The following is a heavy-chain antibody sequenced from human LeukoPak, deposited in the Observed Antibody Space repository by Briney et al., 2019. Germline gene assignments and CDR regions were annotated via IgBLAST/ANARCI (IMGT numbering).Heavy chain of an antibody. J-gene: IGHJ4*02. Sequence: GGSLRLSCAASGFTFSSYSMNWVRQAPGKGLEWVSAISGSGGSTYYADSVKGRFTISRDNSKNTLYLQMNSLRAEDTAVYYCAKGRTSSCYSSVDFWGRGTLVTVSS. V-gene: IGHV3-23*01. D-gene: IGHD2-15*01. CDR1: GFTFSSYS. CDR2: ISGSGGST. CDR3: AKGRTSSCYSSVDF.